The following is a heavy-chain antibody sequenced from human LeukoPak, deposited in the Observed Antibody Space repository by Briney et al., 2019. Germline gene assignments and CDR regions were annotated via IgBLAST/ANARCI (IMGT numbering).Heavy chain of an antibody. CDR1: GFTFSSYA. J-gene: IGHJ4*02. D-gene: IGHD5-18*01. CDR3: ARTRGYGYGYVY. Sequence: GGSLRLSCAASGFTFSSYAMTWVRQAPGKGLEWVSAITDSGGSTYFADSVKGRFTISRDNSKNTLYLQMNSLRAEDTAVYYCARTRGYGYGYVYWGQGALVTVSS. CDR2: ITDSGGST. V-gene: IGHV3-23*01.